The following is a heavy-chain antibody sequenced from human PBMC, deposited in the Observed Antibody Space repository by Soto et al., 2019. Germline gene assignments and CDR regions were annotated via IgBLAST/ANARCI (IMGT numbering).Heavy chain of an antibody. V-gene: IGHV1-18*01. CDR2: ISAYNGNT. CDR1: GYTFTSYG. J-gene: IGHJ3*02. Sequence: ASVKVSCKASGYTFTSYGISWVRQAPGQGLEWMGWISAYNGNTNYAQELQGRVTMTTDTSTSTAYMELRSLRSDDTAVYYCASSYCSGGSCYSRRAFDIWGQGTMVTVSS. CDR3: ASSYCSGGSCYSRRAFDI. D-gene: IGHD2-15*01.